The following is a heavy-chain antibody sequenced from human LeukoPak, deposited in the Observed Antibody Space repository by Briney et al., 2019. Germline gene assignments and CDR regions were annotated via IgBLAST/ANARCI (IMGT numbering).Heavy chain of an antibody. CDR3: AREERDCYGSDYGMDV. V-gene: IGHV3-30*02. CDR1: GFTFSTYA. J-gene: IGHJ6*02. Sequence: QPGDSLRLSCAASGFTFSTYAMNWVRQVPGKGLEWVAFIRYDGSNKYYADSVKGRFTISRDNSKNTLYLQMNSLRSEDTAVYYCAREERDCYGSDYGMDVWGQGTTVTVSS. D-gene: IGHD3-10*01. CDR2: IRYDGSNK.